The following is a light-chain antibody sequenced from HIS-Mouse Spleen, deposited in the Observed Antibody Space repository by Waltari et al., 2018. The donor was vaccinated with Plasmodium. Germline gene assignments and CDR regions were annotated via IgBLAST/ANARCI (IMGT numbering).Light chain of an antibody. Sequence: DIQMTQSPSSLSASVDRVTITCRASQSISSYLNWYQQKPGKAPKLLIYAASSLQSGVPSRFSGTGSGTDFTLTISSLQPEDFATYFCQQSYSTWTFGQGTKVGIK. CDR3: QQSYSTWT. V-gene: IGKV1-39*01. CDR2: AAS. J-gene: IGKJ1*01. CDR1: QSISSY.